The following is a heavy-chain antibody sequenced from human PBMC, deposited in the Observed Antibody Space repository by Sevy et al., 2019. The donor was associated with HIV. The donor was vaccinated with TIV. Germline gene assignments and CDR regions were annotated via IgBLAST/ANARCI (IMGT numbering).Heavy chain of an antibody. CDR3: ARDMGWELLYFDY. CDR2: IKQDGSEK. CDR1: GFSFSTYW. J-gene: IGHJ4*02. D-gene: IGHD1-26*01. Sequence: GGYLRLSCAASGFSFSTYWMSWVRQAPGKGLEWVANIKQDGSEKYYVDSAKGRFTISRDNAKNSLYLQMNSLRAEDTAVYYCARDMGWELLYFDYWGQGTLVTVSS. V-gene: IGHV3-7*01.